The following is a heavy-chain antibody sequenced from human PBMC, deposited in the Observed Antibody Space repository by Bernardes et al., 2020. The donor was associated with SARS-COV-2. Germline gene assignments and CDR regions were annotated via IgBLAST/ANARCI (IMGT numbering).Heavy chain of an antibody. J-gene: IGHJ6*02. CDR2: IYYSGTT. Sequence: SETLSLTCTVSGGSISNSPYYWGWIRQPPGKGLAWIGSIYYSGTTSYNPSLKSRITISVDTSKNQFSLKLTSVTAADTAVYYCATVFCSTTSCYNPSDPYYYYYGLDVWGQGTTVTVSS. CDR1: GGSISNSPYY. CDR3: ATVFCSTTSCYNPSDPYYYYYGLDV. D-gene: IGHD2-2*01. V-gene: IGHV4-39*01.